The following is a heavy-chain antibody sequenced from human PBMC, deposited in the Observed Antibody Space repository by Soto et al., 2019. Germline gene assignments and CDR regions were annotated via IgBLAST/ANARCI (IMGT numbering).Heavy chain of an antibody. CDR2: INAGNGNT. J-gene: IGHJ4*02. Sequence: ASVKVSCKASGYTLTNYAIHWVRQAPGQSLEWMGWINAGNGNTKYSQKFQGRVTIIRDTSASTAYMELSSLRSEDTALYYCARGGRGNWPFDYWGQGTLVTVSS. CDR3: ARGGRGNWPFDY. V-gene: IGHV1-3*01. CDR1: GYTLTNYA. D-gene: IGHD1-1*01.